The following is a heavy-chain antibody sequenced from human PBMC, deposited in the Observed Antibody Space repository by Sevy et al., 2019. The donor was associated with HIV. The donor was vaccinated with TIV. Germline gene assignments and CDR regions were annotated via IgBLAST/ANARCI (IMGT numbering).Heavy chain of an antibody. CDR1: GYTFTSYG. CDR3: ARDKGPSLRITIFGVVIDY. J-gene: IGHJ4*02. D-gene: IGHD3-3*01. V-gene: IGHV1-18*01. Sequence: ASVKVSCKASGYTFTSYGISWVRQAPGQGLEWMGWISAYNGNTNYAQKLQGRVTMTTDTSTSIAYMELRTLRSADTAVYYCARDKGPSLRITIFGVVIDYWGQGTLVTVSS. CDR2: ISAYNGNT.